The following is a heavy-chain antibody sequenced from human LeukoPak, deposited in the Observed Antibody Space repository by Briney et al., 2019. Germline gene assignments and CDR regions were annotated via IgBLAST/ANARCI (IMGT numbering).Heavy chain of an antibody. CDR1: GYTFTGYW. CDR2: ISPSGGST. V-gene: IGHV1-46*01. J-gene: IGHJ5*02. D-gene: IGHD5-24*01. CDR3: ARDNSVRDEAWWFSP. Sequence: ASVKVSCKAFGYTFTGYWMHWVRQAPGQGPEWMGVISPSGGSTIYAQKFKGRVTLTRDMSTSTDYLELSSLRSEDTAVYYCARDNSVRDEAWWFSPWGQGTLVIVSP.